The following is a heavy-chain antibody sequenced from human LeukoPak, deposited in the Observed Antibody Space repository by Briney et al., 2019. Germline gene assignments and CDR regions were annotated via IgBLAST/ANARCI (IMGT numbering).Heavy chain of an antibody. Sequence: SVKVSCKASGGTFSSYAISWVRQAPGQGLEWMGGIIPIFGTANYAQKFQGRVTITADESTSTAYMELSSLRSEDTAVYYCARGMDDFWSGYSNYYYYMDDWGKGTTVTVSS. CDR3: ARGMDDFWSGYSNYYYYMDD. CDR1: GGTFSSYA. V-gene: IGHV1-69*13. J-gene: IGHJ6*03. CDR2: IIPIFGTA. D-gene: IGHD3-3*01.